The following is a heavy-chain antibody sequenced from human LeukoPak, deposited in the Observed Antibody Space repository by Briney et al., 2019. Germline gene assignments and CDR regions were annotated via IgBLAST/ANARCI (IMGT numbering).Heavy chain of an antibody. D-gene: IGHD3-9*01. CDR1: GFTLSSLG. V-gene: IGHV3-23*01. J-gene: IGHJ4*02. CDR2: ISGSSGST. Sequence: PGVYLRLSCAASGFTLSSLGMSWVRQAPGKGLEWVTAISGSSGSTYYADAVKGRFTVSRDISKNTVFLQMNRLRADDTAMYHCAKDRFYDILTGYPDYWGQGTLVTVSS. CDR3: AKDRFYDILTGYPDY.